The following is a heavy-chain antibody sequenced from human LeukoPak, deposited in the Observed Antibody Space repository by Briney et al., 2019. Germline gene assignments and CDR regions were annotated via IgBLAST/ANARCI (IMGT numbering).Heavy chain of an antibody. V-gene: IGHV1-69*04. D-gene: IGHD4/OR15-4a*01. CDR3: ATDRQPSRYLGLWS. Sequence: ASVKVSCKASGGTFSSYAISWVRQAPGQGLEWMGRIIPILGIANYAQKFQGRVTITADKSTSTAYMELSSLRSEDTAVYYCATDRQPSRYLGLWSWGQGTLVIVSS. J-gene: IGHJ4*02. CDR2: IIPILGIA. CDR1: GGTFSSYA.